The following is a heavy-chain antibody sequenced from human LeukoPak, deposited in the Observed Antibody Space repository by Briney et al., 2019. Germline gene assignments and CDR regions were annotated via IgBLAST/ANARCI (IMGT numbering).Heavy chain of an antibody. Sequence: GGSLRLSCAASGFTVSNAWMGWVRQAPGEGLEWVGRIKSKTDGETIHYAAPVKGRFTISRDDSKNTLYLQMSSLNTEDTAVYYCTTCTRDSSGWFDNWGQGTLATVSS. J-gene: IGHJ4*02. CDR2: IKSKTDGETI. CDR1: GFTVSNAW. V-gene: IGHV3-15*01. D-gene: IGHD6-19*01. CDR3: TTCTRDSSGWFDN.